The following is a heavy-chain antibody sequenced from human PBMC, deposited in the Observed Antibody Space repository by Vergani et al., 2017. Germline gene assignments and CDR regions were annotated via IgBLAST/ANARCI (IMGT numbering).Heavy chain of an antibody. Sequence: EVQLVESGGGLVQPGGSLRLSCAASGFTFSSYSMNWVRQAPGEGLEWVSYISSSSSTIYYADSVKGRFTISRDNAKNSLYLQMNSLRAEDTAVYYCARDRTDIVVVPAAANYYYYMDVWGKGTTVTVSS. CDR3: ARDRTDIVVVPAAANYYYYMDV. CDR2: ISSSSSTI. V-gene: IGHV3-48*01. CDR1: GFTFSSYS. J-gene: IGHJ6*03. D-gene: IGHD2-2*01.